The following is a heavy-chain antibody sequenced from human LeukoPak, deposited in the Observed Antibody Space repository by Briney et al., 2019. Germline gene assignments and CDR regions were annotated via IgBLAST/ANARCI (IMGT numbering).Heavy chain of an antibody. D-gene: IGHD2-8*02. V-gene: IGHV1-24*01. CDR1: GYTPTELS. J-gene: IGHJ6*04. Sequence: GASVKVSCKVSGYTPTELSTHWVRQAPGKGHEWMGGFDPEVGETIYAQKFQGRVTMTEDTSTDTAYMELSSLKSEDTALYYCATYLVEMDVWGKGTTVTVSS. CDR3: ATYLVEMDV. CDR2: FDPEVGET.